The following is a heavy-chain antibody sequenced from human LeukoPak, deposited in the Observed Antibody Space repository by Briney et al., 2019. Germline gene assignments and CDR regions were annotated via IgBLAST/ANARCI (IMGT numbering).Heavy chain of an antibody. Sequence: ASVKVSCKASGYTFTNQDINWVRQATGQGLEWMGWMSPTSGNTGSAQKFQGRLTMTRDTSVSTAYMELSSLRSEDTAVYYCARGRYSNTWYVDIWGQGTLVTVSS. J-gene: IGHJ4*02. CDR2: MSPTSGNT. D-gene: IGHD2-2*01. CDR3: ARGRYSNTWYVDI. V-gene: IGHV1-8*01. CDR1: GYTFTNQD.